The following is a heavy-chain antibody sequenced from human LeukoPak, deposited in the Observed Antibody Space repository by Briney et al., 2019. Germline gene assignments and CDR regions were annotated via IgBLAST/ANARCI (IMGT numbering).Heavy chain of an antibody. J-gene: IGHJ4*02. CDR2: IHYSGST. CDR1: GASINSYY. Sequence: PSETLSLTCSVSGASINSYYWSWIRQPPGKGLEWIGYIHYSGSTSYNPSLKSRVTISVDTSKNQFSLKLSSVTAADTAVYYCARGYSYGLFDYWGQGTLVTVSS. V-gene: IGHV4-59*01. CDR3: ARGYSYGLFDY. D-gene: IGHD5-18*01.